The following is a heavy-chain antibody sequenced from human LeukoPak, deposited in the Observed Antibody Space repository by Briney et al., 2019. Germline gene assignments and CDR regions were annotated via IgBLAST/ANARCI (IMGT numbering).Heavy chain of an antibody. CDR3: AKVKHLPWGSAFDGFDM. Sequence: TGGSLRLSCAASGFTLRSYALSWVRQAPGKGLEWVSTTSASADNTYYADSVKGRFTISRDNSKNTLYLQMNSLRAEDTAVYYCAKVKHLPWGSAFDGFDMWGQGTVVTVSS. D-gene: IGHD7-27*01. V-gene: IGHV3-23*01. CDR1: GFTLRSYA. J-gene: IGHJ3*02. CDR2: TSASADNT.